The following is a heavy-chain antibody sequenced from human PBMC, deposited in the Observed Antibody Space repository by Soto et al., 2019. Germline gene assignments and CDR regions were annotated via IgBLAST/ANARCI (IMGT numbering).Heavy chain of an antibody. Sequence: GGSLRLSCAASGFTFSSYAMSWVRQAPGKGLEWVSAISGSGGSTYYADSVKGRFTISRDNSKNTLYLQMNSLRAEDTAVYYCAKLAYCGGDCYPNWFDPWGQGTLVTVSS. D-gene: IGHD2-21*01. CDR1: GFTFSSYA. CDR3: AKLAYCGGDCYPNWFDP. CDR2: ISGSGGST. J-gene: IGHJ5*02. V-gene: IGHV3-23*01.